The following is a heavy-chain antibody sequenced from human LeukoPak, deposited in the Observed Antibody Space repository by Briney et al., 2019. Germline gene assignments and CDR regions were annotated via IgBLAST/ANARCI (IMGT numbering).Heavy chain of an antibody. CDR1: GFTFSSYS. CDR3: ARGDGKGSPYFDY. Sequence: PGGSLRLSCAASGFTFSSYSMNWVRQAPGKGLEWVSSMSSSSSYIYYADSVKGRFTISRDNAKNSLYLQMNSLRAEDTAVYYCARGDGKGSPYFDYRGQGTLVTVSS. CDR2: MSSSSSYI. D-gene: IGHD2-15*01. V-gene: IGHV3-21*01. J-gene: IGHJ4*02.